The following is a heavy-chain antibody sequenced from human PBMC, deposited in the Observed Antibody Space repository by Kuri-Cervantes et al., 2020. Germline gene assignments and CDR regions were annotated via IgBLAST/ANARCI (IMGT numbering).Heavy chain of an antibody. CDR1: GGSFNGYY. CDR2: INHSGST. CDR3: ARSIVVVVAATPGYYYYGMDV. J-gene: IGHJ6*02. D-gene: IGHD2-15*01. Sequence: SETLSLTCAVYGGSFNGYYWSWIRQPPGKGLEWIGEINHSGSTNYNPSLKSRVTISVDTSKNQFSLKLSSVTAADTAVYYCARSIVVVVAATPGYYYYGMDVWGQGTTVTVSS. V-gene: IGHV4-34*01.